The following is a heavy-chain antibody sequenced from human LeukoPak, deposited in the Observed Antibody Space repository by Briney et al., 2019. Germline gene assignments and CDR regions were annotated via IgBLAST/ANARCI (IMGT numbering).Heavy chain of an antibody. D-gene: IGHD4-23*01. Sequence: GGSLRLSCAASGFTFSSYAMHWVRQAPGKGLEWVTLISYDGSDKYYADSVKGRFTISRDNSKNTLYLQMSSLRAEDTAVYYCARGYGGNSFGYFDYWGQGTLVTVSS. CDR2: ISYDGSDK. J-gene: IGHJ4*02. CDR1: GFTFSSYA. CDR3: ARGYGGNSFGYFDY. V-gene: IGHV3-30-3*01.